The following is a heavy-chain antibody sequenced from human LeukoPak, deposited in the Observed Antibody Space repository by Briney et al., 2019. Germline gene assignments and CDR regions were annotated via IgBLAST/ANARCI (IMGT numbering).Heavy chain of an antibody. CDR3: ARDPNHGYFDY. Sequence: GGSLRLSCAASGFTFSSYAMHWVRQAPGKGLEWVAVISYDGSNKYYADSVKGRFTISRDNSKNTLYLQMNSLRAEDTAVYYCARDPNHGYFDYWGQGTLVTVSS. CDR2: ISYDGSNK. J-gene: IGHJ4*02. V-gene: IGHV3-30-3*01. CDR1: GFTFSSYA.